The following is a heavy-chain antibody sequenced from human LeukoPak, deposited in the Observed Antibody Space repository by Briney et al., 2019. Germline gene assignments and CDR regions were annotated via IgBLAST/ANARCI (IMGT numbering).Heavy chain of an antibody. CDR3: ARDVGTVTPFGY. CDR2: TFYRSNRWYN. J-gene: IGHJ4*02. CDR1: GDSVFSSTAA. Sequence: SQTLSLTCAISGDSVFSSTAAWNWIRQSPSRGLEWLGRTFYRSNRWYNDFALSVRGRITINADTSKNQFSLQLKSVTPEDTAVYYCARDVGTVTPFGYLGQGTLVTVSS. D-gene: IGHD4-17*01. V-gene: IGHV6-1*01.